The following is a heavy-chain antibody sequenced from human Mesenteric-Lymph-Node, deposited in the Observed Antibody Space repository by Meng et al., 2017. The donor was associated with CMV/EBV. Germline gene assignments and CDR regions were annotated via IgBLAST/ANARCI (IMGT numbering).Heavy chain of an antibody. D-gene: IGHD6-19*01. Sequence: GGSLRLFCAASGFTFTSYAMSWVRQAPGKGLDWVSAIGGSGDSTYYADSVKGRFTISRDNSKNTLYLQMNSLRAEDTAVYYCAKDWGSGWYKGNYWYFDLWGRGTLVTVSS. V-gene: IGHV3-23*01. CDR1: GFTFTSYA. J-gene: IGHJ2*01. CDR3: AKDWGSGWYKGNYWYFDL. CDR2: IGGSGDST.